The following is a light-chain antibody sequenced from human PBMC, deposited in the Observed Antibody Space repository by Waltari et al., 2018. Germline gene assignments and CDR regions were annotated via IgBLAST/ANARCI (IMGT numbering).Light chain of an antibody. CDR1: QILSMND. CDR3: QQYGSSVMYT. CDR2: GAS. V-gene: IGKV3-20*01. J-gene: IGKJ2*01. Sequence: RASQILSMNDLAWYQQKPGQDPRLRIYGASSRAAGIPDRFSGSGSGTDFTLTISRLEPEDFAMYYCQQYGSSVMYTFGQGTKLEIK.